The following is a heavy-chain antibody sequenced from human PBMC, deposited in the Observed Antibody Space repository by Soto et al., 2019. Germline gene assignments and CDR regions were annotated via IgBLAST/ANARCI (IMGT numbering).Heavy chain of an antibody. CDR3: ARHVASHSSGYCFAY. CDR2: IYPDDSDT. CDR1: GYSFTNYW. J-gene: IGHJ4*02. D-gene: IGHD3-22*01. Sequence: PGESLKISCQASGYSFTNYWIAWVRQVPGKGLEWIGIIYPDDSDTRYNPTFEGHVTISDDKSISTAYMQWSSLKASDTAMYYCARHVASHSSGYCFAYWGQGTLVTFSS. V-gene: IGHV5-51*01.